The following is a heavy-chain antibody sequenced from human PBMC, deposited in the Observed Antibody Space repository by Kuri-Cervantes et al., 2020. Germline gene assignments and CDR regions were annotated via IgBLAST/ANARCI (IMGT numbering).Heavy chain of an antibody. CDR2: ISWNSGSI. D-gene: IGHD3-10*01. Sequence: SLKISCAASRFTFDDYAMHWVRQAPGKGLEWVSGISWNSGSIGYADSVKGRFTISRDNAKNSLYLQMNSLRAEDTALYYCAKDEKYYYGSGLMDVWGQGTTVTVSS. V-gene: IGHV3-9*01. CDR1: RFTFDDYA. CDR3: AKDEKYYYGSGLMDV. J-gene: IGHJ6*02.